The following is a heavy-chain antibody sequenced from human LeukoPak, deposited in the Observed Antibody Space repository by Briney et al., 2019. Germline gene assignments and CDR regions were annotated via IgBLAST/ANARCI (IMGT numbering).Heavy chain of an antibody. D-gene: IGHD3-9*01. CDR2: ISGSGGST. CDR3: AKDQDYDILTGYYS. V-gene: IGHV3-23*01. Sequence: GGSLRLSCAASGSTFSSYAMSWVRQAPGKGLEWVSAISGSGGSTYYADSVKGRFTISRDNSKNTLYLQMNSLRAEDTAVYYCAKDQDYDILTGYYSWGQGTLVTVSS. CDR1: GSTFSSYA. J-gene: IGHJ4*02.